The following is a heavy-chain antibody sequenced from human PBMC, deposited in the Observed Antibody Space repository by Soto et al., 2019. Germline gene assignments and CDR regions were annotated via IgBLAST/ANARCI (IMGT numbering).Heavy chain of an antibody. CDR2: ISYDGSNK. J-gene: IGHJ6*02. CDR1: GFTFSSYG. CDR3: AKERGRPAVPAERYYYYGMDV. D-gene: IGHD6-13*01. V-gene: IGHV3-30*18. Sequence: PGGSLRLSCAASGFTFSSYGVHWVRQAPGKGLEWVAVISYDGSNKYYADSVKGRFTISRDNSKNTLYLQMNSLRAEDTAVYYCAKERGRPAVPAERYYYYGMDVWGQGTTVTVSS.